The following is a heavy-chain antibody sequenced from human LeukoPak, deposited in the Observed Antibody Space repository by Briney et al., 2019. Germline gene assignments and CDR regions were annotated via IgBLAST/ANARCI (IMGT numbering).Heavy chain of an antibody. CDR3: AKDLVEYCSGGSCYSGY. CDR2: ISGSGGST. Sequence: GGSLRLSCAASGFTVSSNYMSWVRQAPGKGLEWVSAISGSGGSTYYADSVKGRFTISRDNSKNTLYLQMNSLRAEDTAVYYCAKDLVEYCSGGSCYSGYWGQGTLVTVSS. D-gene: IGHD2-15*01. CDR1: GFTVSSNY. V-gene: IGHV3-23*01. J-gene: IGHJ4*02.